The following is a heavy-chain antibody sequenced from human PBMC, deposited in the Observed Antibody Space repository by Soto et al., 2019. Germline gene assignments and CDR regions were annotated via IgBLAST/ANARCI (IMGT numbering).Heavy chain of an antibody. CDR3: ARSVFP. J-gene: IGHJ5*02. CDR1: GGSISSGGYY. V-gene: IGHV4-31*03. CDR2: IYYSGST. Sequence: QVQLQESGPGLVKPSQTLSLTCTVSGGSISSGGYYWNLIRQHPGKGLEWIGYIYYSGSTYYNPSHKSRITLSVDTSKNQFALKLSSVTAADTAVYYCARSVFPWGQGTLVTVSS.